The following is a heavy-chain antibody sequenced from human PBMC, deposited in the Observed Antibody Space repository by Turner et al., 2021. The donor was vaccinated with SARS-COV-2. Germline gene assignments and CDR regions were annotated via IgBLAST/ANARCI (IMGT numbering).Heavy chain of an antibody. Sequence: EVQLVESGGGLIPPGGSLRLSCAASGFTVSSNYMSWVRQAPGKGLEWVSVMYSGGRKFYADDGKGRFTISRDKSKNTLYLQMNSLRAEDTAVYYCARDLGGLRFDYWGQGTLVTVSS. D-gene: IGHD2-15*01. CDR3: ARDLGGLRFDY. CDR2: MYSGGRK. J-gene: IGHJ4*02. CDR1: GFTVSSNY. V-gene: IGHV3-53*01.